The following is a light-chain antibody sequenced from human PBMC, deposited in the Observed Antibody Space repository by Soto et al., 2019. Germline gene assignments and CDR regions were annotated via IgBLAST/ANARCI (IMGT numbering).Light chain of an antibody. Sequence: DIQMTQSPSTLSGSVGDRFTITFRSSQGISSYLAWYQQKPGKAPKLLIYAASTLQSGVPSRFSGSGSGTEFTLTISSLQPEDFATYYCQQLNSYLWTFGQGTKVDI. V-gene: IGKV1-9*01. J-gene: IGKJ1*01. CDR3: QQLNSYLWT. CDR1: QGISSY. CDR2: AAS.